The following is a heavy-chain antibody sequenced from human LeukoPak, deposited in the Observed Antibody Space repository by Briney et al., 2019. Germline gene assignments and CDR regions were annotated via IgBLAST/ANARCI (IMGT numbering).Heavy chain of an antibody. D-gene: IGHD3-10*01. CDR2: INTGGSTT. V-gene: IGHV3-74*01. J-gene: IGHJ4*02. Sequence: GGSLRLSCAASGFTFSSYWMHWVRQAPGQGLVWVSRINTGGSTTSYADSVKGRFTISRDNAKNTLYPQVSSLRAEDTAVYYCAREYYGSGSYQDYWGQGTLVTVSS. CDR1: GFTFSSYW. CDR3: AREYYGSGSYQDY.